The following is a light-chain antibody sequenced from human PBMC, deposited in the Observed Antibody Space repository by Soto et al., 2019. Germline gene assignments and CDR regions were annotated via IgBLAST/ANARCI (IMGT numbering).Light chain of an antibody. CDR3: SSYAGSNNVL. CDR2: EVS. CDR1: SSDIGGYKF. Sequence: QSALTQPPSAAGSPGQSVTISCTGTSSDIGGYKFVSWYQQHPGKAPKLMIYEVSKRPSGVPDRFSGSKSGNTASLTASGLQADDEADYYCSSYAGSNNVLFGGGTKLTVL. J-gene: IGLJ2*01. V-gene: IGLV2-8*01.